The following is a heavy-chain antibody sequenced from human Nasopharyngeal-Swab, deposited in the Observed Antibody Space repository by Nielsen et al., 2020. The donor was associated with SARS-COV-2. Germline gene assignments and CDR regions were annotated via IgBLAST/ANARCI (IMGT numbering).Heavy chain of an antibody. V-gene: IGHV3-74*01. CDR1: GFTFSGYW. CDR2: VNSDGSTK. D-gene: IGHD2-15*01. Sequence: GGSLRLSCSASGFTFSGYWMQWVRQAPGKGLEWVARVNSDGSTKNHADSLQGRFSISRDNVKNEVYLQVSGLRGEDTAVYYCGRAGYYRIDYWGQGTLVTVSS. J-gene: IGHJ4*02. CDR3: GRAGYYRIDY.